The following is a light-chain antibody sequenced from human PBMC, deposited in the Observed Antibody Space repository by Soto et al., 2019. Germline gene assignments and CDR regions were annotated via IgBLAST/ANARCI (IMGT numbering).Light chain of an antibody. CDR1: SSDVGGYNY. Sequence: QSALTQPASVSGSPGQSITISCTGTSSDVGGYNYVSWYQQHPGEAPKLMIYEGTKRPSEISDRFSGSESDTTASLIISGRQPEDEADYYCSSYAGSSARVVFGGGTKLTVL. V-gene: IGLV2-14*01. J-gene: IGLJ2*01. CDR2: EGT. CDR3: SSYAGSSARVV.